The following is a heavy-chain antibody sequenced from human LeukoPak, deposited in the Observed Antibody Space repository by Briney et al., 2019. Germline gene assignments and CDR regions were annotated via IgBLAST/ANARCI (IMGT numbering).Heavy chain of an antibody. CDR3: ARTGGFYDILTGYYRSEDAFDI. V-gene: IGHV4-39*01. CDR1: GGSISSSSYY. J-gene: IGHJ3*02. Sequence: PSETLSLTCTVSGGSISSSSYYWGWIRQPPGKGLEWIGSIYYSGSTYYNPSLKSRVTISVDTSKNQFSLKLSSVTAADTAVYYCARTGGFYDILTGYYRSEDAFDIWGQGTMVTVSS. CDR2: IYYSGST. D-gene: IGHD3-9*01.